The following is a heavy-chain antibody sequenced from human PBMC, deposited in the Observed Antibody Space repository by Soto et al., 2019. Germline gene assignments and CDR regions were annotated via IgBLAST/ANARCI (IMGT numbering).Heavy chain of an antibody. V-gene: IGHV1-3*01. CDR3: ARDPLNSLSGLEH. J-gene: IGHJ4*02. CDR1: GYTFSTYA. Sequence: ASVKVSCKASGYTFSTYAIDWVRQAPGQGLEWMGWLNPSNGNSRYSKKFQGRVNMTRDTSASTAYMELKNLTSEDTAVYYGARDPLNSLSGLEHRGQGAIVTVSS. CDR2: LNPSNGNS. D-gene: IGHD3-10*01.